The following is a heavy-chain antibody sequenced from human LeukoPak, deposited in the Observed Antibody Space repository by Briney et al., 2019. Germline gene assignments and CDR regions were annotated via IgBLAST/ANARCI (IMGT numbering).Heavy chain of an antibody. J-gene: IGHJ6*03. CDR3: ARVGKVGASSPHGMIYYDYYYYMDV. Sequence: SQTLSLTCTVSGGSISSGGYYWSWIRQHPGKGLEWIGYISHSGSAYYNSSLKSRLTISADTSKNQFSLKLRSVTAADTAVYYCARVGKVGASSPHGMIYYDYYYYMDVWDKGMTVTVSS. CDR2: ISHSGSA. V-gene: IGHV4-31*03. D-gene: IGHD1-26*01. CDR1: GGSISSGGYY.